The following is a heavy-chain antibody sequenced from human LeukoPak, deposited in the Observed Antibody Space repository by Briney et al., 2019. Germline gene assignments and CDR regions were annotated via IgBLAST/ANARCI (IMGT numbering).Heavy chain of an antibody. D-gene: IGHD1-14*01. Sequence: GGSLRLSCAASGLTFSSYAMSWVRQAPGKGLEWVSGISGSGSSTYYADSVKGRFTISRDNAKNSLYLQMNSLRAEDTAVYYCARTIWAYYYMDVWGKGTTVTISS. J-gene: IGHJ6*03. V-gene: IGHV3-23*01. CDR1: GLTFSSYA. CDR2: ISGSGSST. CDR3: ARTIWAYYYMDV.